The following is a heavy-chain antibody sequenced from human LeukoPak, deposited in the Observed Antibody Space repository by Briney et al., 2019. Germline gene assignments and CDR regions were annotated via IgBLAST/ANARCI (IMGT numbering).Heavy chain of an antibody. CDR3: AKTNGRSLNVPFDY. CDR1: GFIFSSHG. J-gene: IGHJ4*02. Sequence: GGSLRLSCAASGFIFSSHGMNWVRQAPGKGLEWVSAISGSGGSTYYADSVKGRFTISRDNSKNTLYLQMNSLRAEDTAVYYCAKTNGRSLNVPFDYWGQGTLVTVSS. V-gene: IGHV3-23*01. CDR2: ISGSGGST. D-gene: IGHD2-8*01.